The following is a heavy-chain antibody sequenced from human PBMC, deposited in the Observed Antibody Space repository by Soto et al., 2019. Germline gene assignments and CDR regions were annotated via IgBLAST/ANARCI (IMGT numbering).Heavy chain of an antibody. V-gene: IGHV6-1*01. D-gene: IGHD6-19*01. CDR1: GDSVSSNTAA. CDR3: ARGVAGSGFDL. J-gene: IGHJ4*02. CDR2: TYYSSNWRH. Sequence: SQTLSLTCAISGDSVSSNTAAWNWIRSSPSRGLEWLGRTYYSSNWRHDYAVSVKSRITVNPDTSKNHFSLQLNSVAPDDTAMYYCARGVAGSGFDLWGQGTLVTVSS.